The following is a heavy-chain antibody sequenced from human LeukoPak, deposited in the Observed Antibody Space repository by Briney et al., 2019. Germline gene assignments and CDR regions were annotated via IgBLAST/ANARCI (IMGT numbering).Heavy chain of an antibody. CDR1: GFTFSSFA. J-gene: IGHJ4*02. V-gene: IGHV3-30-3*01. Sequence: GGSLRLSCAASGFTFSSFAMHWVRQAPGKGLEWVATISYDRTNKYYADSVKGRFTISRDNSKNTLYLQMNSLRAEDTAVYYCARDGGIVVVPAVGNFDYWGQGTLVTVSS. CDR2: ISYDRTNK. CDR3: ARDGGIVVVPAVGNFDY. D-gene: IGHD2-2*01.